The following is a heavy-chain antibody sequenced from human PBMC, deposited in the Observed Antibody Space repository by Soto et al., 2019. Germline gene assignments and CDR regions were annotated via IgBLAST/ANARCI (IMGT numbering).Heavy chain of an antibody. CDR1: GGTFSRHS. CDR2: IIPIFDAT. CDR3: ARDLTSVRGS. Sequence: QVQMVQSGAEVKKPGSSARVSCKVSGGTFSRHSISWVRQAPGQELEWMGGIIPIFDATQYAQKFQGRLTITADESTTTFHMDLSGLRPEYTAIYYCARDLTSVRGSWGQGTLVTVS. V-gene: IGHV1-69*01. D-gene: IGHD3-10*01. J-gene: IGHJ4*02.